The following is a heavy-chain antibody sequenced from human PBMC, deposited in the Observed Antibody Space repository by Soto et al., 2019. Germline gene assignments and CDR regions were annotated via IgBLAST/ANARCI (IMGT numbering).Heavy chain of an antibody. Sequence: GGSLRLSCAASGFTFSDYYMSWIRQAPGKGLEWVSYISSSGSTIYYADSVKGRFTISRDNAKNSLYLQMNSLRAEDTAVYYCASQIGFGDYVTQSYYYYMDVWGKGTTVTVSS. J-gene: IGHJ6*03. CDR3: ASQIGFGDYVTQSYYYYMDV. CDR2: ISSSGSTI. D-gene: IGHD4-17*01. CDR1: GFTFSDYY. V-gene: IGHV3-11*01.